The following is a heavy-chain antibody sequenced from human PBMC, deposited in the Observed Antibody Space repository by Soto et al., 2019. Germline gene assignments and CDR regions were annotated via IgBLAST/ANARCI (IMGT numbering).Heavy chain of an antibody. CDR1: GFSVSNAW. D-gene: IGHD2-15*01. Sequence: EVQLVDSGGGLVKPGGSLRLSCEASGFSVSNAWMNWVRQAPGKGLEWVGRIKTRDEGETTNYAAPVKGRFTISRVDSKNTLYLQMSCLKTGDTAVYYCTTGSVEGFWGQWTTVTVSS. CDR2: IKTRDEGETT. J-gene: IGHJ6*02. V-gene: IGHV3-15*07. CDR3: TTGSVEGF.